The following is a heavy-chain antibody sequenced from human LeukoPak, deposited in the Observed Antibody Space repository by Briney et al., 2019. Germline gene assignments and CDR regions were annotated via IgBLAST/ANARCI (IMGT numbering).Heavy chain of an antibody. CDR2: IIPIFGTT. V-gene: IGHV1-69*05. CDR3: ARGDSGYDYGFDY. J-gene: IGHJ4*02. D-gene: IGHD5-12*01. CDR1: GGTFSTHG. Sequence: ASVKVSCKASGGTFSTHGINWVRQAPGQGLEWMGGIIPIFGTTNYAQKFQGRVTITTDEPTSTGYMELRSLRSDDTAVYFCARGDSGYDYGFDYWGQRTLVTVSS.